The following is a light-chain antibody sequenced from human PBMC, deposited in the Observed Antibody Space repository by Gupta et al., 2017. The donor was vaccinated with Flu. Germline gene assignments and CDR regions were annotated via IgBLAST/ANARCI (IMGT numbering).Light chain of an antibody. J-gene: IGKJ2*01. CDR3: QQRNIGPRYT. V-gene: IGKV3-11*01. Sequence: NGATGIPGRFSGSGSGTDFTLTISRLKPEDFAVYYCQQRNIGPRYTFGQGTKLEIK.